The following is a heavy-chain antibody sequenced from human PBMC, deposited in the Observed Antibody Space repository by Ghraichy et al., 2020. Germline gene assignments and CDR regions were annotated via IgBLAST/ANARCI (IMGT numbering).Heavy chain of an antibody. CDR2: IYYSGST. CDR1: GGSISSSSYY. J-gene: IGHJ6*02. V-gene: IGHV4-39*01. CDR3: ASDTMVQGNYYYYGMDV. D-gene: IGHD3-10*01. Sequence: SETLSLTCTVSGGSISSSSYYWGWIRQPPGKGLEWIGSIYYSGSTYYNPSLKSRVTISVDTSKNQFSLKLSSVTAADTAVYHCASDTMVQGNYYYYGMDVWGQGATVTVSS.